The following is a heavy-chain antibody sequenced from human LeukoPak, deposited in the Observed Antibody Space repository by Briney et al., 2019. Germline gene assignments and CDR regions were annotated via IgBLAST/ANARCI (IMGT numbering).Heavy chain of an antibody. J-gene: IGHJ4*02. CDR3: STVEAAAGNPFDY. CDR2: IIPIFGTA. Sequence: SVKVSCKASGGTFSSYAISWVRQAPGQGLEWMGGIIPIFGTANYAQKFQGRVTITADESTSTAYMELSSLRSEDTAVYYCSTVEAAAGNPFDYWGQGTLVTVSS. CDR1: GGTFSSYA. D-gene: IGHD6-13*01. V-gene: IGHV1-69*13.